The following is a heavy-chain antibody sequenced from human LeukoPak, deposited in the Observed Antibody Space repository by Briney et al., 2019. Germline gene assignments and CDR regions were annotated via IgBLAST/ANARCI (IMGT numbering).Heavy chain of an antibody. CDR2: IYYSGST. CDR1: GGSLSNSSDY. D-gene: IGHD5-18*01. Sequence: PSETLSLTCTVSGGSLSNSSDYWGWIRQPPGKGLEWIGSIYYSGSTSYNPSLKSRVTISVDTSKNQFSLKLSSVTAADTAAYYCAGGNVDTAMVNYWGQGTLVTVSS. J-gene: IGHJ4*02. V-gene: IGHV4-39*01. CDR3: AGGNVDTAMVNY.